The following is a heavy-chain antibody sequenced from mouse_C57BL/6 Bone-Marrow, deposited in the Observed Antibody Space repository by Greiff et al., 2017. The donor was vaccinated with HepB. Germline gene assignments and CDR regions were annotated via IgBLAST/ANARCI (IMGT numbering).Heavy chain of an antibody. CDR3: ARPHYYGSSLFAY. J-gene: IGHJ3*01. Sequence: VQLQQSGAELVKPGASVKISCKASGYAFSSYWMNWVKQRPGKGLEWIGQIYPGDGDTNYNGKFKGKATLTADKSSSTAYMHLSRLTSEDSAVYFGARPHYYGSSLFAYWGQGTLVTVSA. D-gene: IGHD1-1*01. CDR1: GYAFSSYW. CDR2: IYPGDGDT. V-gene: IGHV1-80*01.